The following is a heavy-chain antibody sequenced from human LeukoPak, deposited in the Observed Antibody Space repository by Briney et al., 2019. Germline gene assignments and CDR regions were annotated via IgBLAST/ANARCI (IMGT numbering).Heavy chain of an antibody. D-gene: IGHD5-12*01. Sequence: GGSLRLSCAASGFTFNNYAMSWVRQSPGKGLEWVSTIVGSVVSTFYADSVKGRFTISRDTSKNTLYLQMNSLRAEDTAVYYCAKGAYDYVEVGNFDYWGQGTLVTVSS. CDR1: GFTFNNYA. CDR3: AKGAYDYVEVGNFDY. J-gene: IGHJ4*02. CDR2: IVGSVVST. V-gene: IGHV3-23*01.